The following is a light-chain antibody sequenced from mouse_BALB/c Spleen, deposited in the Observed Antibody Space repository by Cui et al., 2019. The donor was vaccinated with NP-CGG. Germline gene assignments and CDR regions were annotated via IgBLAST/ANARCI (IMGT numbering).Light chain of an antibody. J-gene: IGLJ1*01. V-gene: IGLV1*01. CDR3: ALWYSNHWV. CDR2: GTN. CDR1: TGVVTTSNY. Sequence: QAVLLQESALTTSPGETVTLTCRSSTGVVTTSNYANWVQEKPDHLFTGLIGGTNNRAPGVPARFSGSLIGDKAALTITGAQTEDEAIYFCALWYSNHWVFGGGTKLTVL.